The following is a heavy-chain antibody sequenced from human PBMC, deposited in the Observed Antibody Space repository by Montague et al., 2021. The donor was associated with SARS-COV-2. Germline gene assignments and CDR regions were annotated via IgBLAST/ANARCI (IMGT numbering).Heavy chain of an antibody. CDR1: GGSISSYY. V-gene: IGHV4-4*07. Sequence: SGTLSLTCSVSGGSISSYYWSWIRQPAGKGLEWIGRIYTSGSTNFNPSLKSRVTMSVDTSKNQFSLKLSSVTAADTAVYYCARDVGVPLAPPYSWFDPWGQGTLVTVSS. D-gene: IGHD2-2*01. CDR2: IYTSGST. J-gene: IGHJ5*02. CDR3: ARDVGVPLAPPYSWFDP.